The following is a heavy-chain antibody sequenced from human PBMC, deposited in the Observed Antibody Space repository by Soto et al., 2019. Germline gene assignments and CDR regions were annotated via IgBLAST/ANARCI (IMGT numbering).Heavy chain of an antibody. Sequence: QVHLVQSGAEVKKPGSSVRVSCKTSGYTCSHYAISWVRQAPGQGLEWMGWINTGSGYTNYAHDRVTMTKDASTYTAYREVTSLRSDDTAIYYCARDRVYTGGSDADYWGQGTLVTVSS. CDR3: ARDRVYTGGSDADY. CDR2: INTGSGYT. D-gene: IGHD2-8*02. CDR1: GYTCSHYA. V-gene: IGHV1-18*01. J-gene: IGHJ4*02.